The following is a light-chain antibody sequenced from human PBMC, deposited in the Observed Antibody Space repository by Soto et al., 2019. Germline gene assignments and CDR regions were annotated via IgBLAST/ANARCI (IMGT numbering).Light chain of an antibody. V-gene: IGLV2-11*01. CDR1: SSDVGGYNY. CDR3: CSYAGSYTWV. CDR2: AVN. Sequence: QSALTQPRSVSGSPGQSVTISCTGTSSDVGGYNYVSWYQQHPGKAPKLLIYAVNMRPSGVPDRFSGSKSGNTASLTISGLQAEYEADYSCCSYAGSYTWVFGGGTKLTVL. J-gene: IGLJ3*02.